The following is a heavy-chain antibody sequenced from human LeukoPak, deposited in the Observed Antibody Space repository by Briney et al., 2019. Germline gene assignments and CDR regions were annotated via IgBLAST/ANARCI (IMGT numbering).Heavy chain of an antibody. V-gene: IGHV1-2*02. J-gene: IGHJ6*03. Sequence: LWASVKVSCKASGYSFTGHYIHWVRQAPGQGLEWMGWLNPNSGGTKFAQKFQARVTLTRDTSISTAYMELSGLKSDDTAVYYCARGGSGTYNYYYYYMDVWGKGTTVTISS. CDR3: ARGGSGTYNYYYYYMDV. D-gene: IGHD3-10*01. CDR1: GYSFTGHY. CDR2: LNPNSGGT.